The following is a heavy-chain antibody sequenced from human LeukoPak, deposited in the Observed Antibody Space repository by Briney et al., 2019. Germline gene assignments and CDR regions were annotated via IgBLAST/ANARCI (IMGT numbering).Heavy chain of an antibody. D-gene: IGHD1-26*01. CDR2: IYYSGST. Sequence: SESLSLTCTVSGGSISSYYWSWIRQPPGKGLEWIGYIYYSGSTNYNPSLKSRVTISVDTSKNQFSLKLSSVTAADTAVYYCASDSGSYEFDIWGQGTMVTVSS. V-gene: IGHV4-59*01. CDR1: GGSISSYY. CDR3: ASDSGSYEFDI. J-gene: IGHJ3*02.